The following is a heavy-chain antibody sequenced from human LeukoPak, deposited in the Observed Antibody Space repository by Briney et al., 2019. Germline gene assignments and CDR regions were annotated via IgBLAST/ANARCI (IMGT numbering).Heavy chain of an antibody. Sequence: GGSLRLSCAASGFTFSSYSMNWVRQAPGKGLEWVSSISSSSSYIYYADSVKGRFTISRDNAKNSLYLQMNSLRAEDTAVYYCARGVTGNIDMDVWGQGTTVTVSS. CDR2: ISSSSSYI. J-gene: IGHJ6*02. D-gene: IGHD1-20*01. CDR3: ARGVTGNIDMDV. CDR1: GFTFSSYS. V-gene: IGHV3-21*01.